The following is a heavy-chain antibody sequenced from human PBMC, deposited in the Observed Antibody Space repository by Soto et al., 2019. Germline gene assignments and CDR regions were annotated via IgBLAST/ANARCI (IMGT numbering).Heavy chain of an antibody. CDR2: IIPIFGTA. J-gene: IGHJ4*02. D-gene: IGHD5-12*01. Sequence: SVKVSCKASGGTFSSYAISWVRQAPGQGLEWMGGIIPIFGTANYAQKFQGRVTITADESTSTAYMELSSLRSEDTAVYYCARLTTIRYNDHHDYWGQGTLVTVSS. V-gene: IGHV1-69*13. CDR3: ARLTTIRYNDHHDY. CDR1: GGTFSSYA.